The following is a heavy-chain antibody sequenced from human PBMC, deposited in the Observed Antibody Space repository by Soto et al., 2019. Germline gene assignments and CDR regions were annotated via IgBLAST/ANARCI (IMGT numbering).Heavy chain of an antibody. D-gene: IGHD2-15*01. V-gene: IGHV2-5*02. J-gene: IGHJ3*01. CDR3: AHAYGGSSCPNHAFDV. CDR2: IYLDDDK. CDR1: GFSLSADGVG. Sequence: QITLKESVPPLVKPTQTLTLTCTFSGFSLSADGVGVGWIRQPPGKALEWLALIYLDDDKRYRPSLKSRLTTPQGASKLRVVLPMTILAPVYTASYYCAHAYGGSSCPNHAFDVWGQGTVVTVSS.